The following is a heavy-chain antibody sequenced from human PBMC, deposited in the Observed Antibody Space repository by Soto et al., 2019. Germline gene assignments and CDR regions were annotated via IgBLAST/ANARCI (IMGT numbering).Heavy chain of an antibody. CDR3: ARDRSSSWYTYYGMDV. D-gene: IGHD6-13*01. V-gene: IGHV1-18*04. Sequence: GASVKVSCKASGYTFTSYGISWVRQAPGQGLEWMGWISAYNDNTNYAQKLQGRVTMTTDTSTSTAYMELRSLRSDDTAVYYCARDRSSSWYTYYGMDVWGQGTTVTVSS. CDR2: ISAYNDNT. CDR1: GYTFTSYG. J-gene: IGHJ6*02.